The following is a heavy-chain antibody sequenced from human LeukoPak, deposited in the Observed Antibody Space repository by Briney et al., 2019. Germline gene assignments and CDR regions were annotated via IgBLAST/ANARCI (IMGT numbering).Heavy chain of an antibody. CDR3: TRSSGYYTHWFDP. Sequence: SETLSLTCTVSDGSISSYYWSWIRQPAGKGLEWIGRMYISGSTNYNPSLKSRVTMSGDTPKNQFSLNLSSVTAADTAVYYCTRSSGYYTHWFDPWGQGTLVTVSS. V-gene: IGHV4-4*07. J-gene: IGHJ5*02. CDR1: DGSISSYY. D-gene: IGHD3-22*01. CDR2: MYISGST.